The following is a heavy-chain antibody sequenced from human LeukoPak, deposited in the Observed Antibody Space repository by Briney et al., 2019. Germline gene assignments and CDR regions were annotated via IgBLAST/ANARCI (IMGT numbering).Heavy chain of an antibody. CDR1: GFTFSSYS. CDR2: ITSSNNYI. Sequence: PGGSLRLSCAASGFTFSSYSMNWVRQGPGKGLEGGSSITSSNNYIYYGDSVKGRFTISRDDAKNSLFLQMNSLRAEDTATYYCARGEFDDYYYFYMDVWGKGTTVTVSS. J-gene: IGHJ6*03. D-gene: IGHD3-9*01. V-gene: IGHV3-21*01. CDR3: ARGEFDDYYYFYMDV.